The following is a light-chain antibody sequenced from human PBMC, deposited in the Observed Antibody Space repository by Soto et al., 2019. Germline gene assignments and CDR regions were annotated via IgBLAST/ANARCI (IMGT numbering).Light chain of an antibody. CDR3: QQSAVSPLT. V-gene: IGKV3-20*01. J-gene: IGKJ1*01. CDR2: DAA. Sequence: EIVLTQSPGTLSLSPGERATLSCSASQRVTNTYVVWYQQKPGQAHRRLIHDAASRATGIPDRFSGSGSGTDFTLTISRLELEDFAVYYCQQSAVSPLTFGQGTRVDMK. CDR1: QRVTNTY.